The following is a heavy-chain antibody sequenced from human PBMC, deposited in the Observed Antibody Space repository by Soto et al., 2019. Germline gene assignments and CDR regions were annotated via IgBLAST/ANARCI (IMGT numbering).Heavy chain of an antibody. CDR1: GYRFTSYW. V-gene: IGHV5-51*01. CDR2: IFPSDSDT. J-gene: IGHJ5*02. D-gene: IGHD3-22*01. Sequence: GESLKISCRTSGYRFTSYWIAWVRQMPGKGLEWMGIIFPSDSDTRYSPSFQGQVTISADRSTSTVFLQWASLKASDTAVYLCARKDKSGYFNWFDPWGQGTLVTVSS. CDR3: ARKDKSGYFNWFDP.